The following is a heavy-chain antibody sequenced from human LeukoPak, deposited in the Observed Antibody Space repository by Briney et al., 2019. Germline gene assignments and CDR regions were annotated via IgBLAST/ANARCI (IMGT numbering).Heavy chain of an antibody. J-gene: IGHJ4*02. D-gene: IGHD3-3*01. Sequence: ASVKVSCKASGYTFTSYGISWVRQAPGQGLEWMGWISAYNGNTNYAQKLQGRVTMTTDTSTSTAYMELRSLRSDDTAVYYCARESITIFGVVTHKPIDYWGQGTLVTVSS. CDR1: GYTFTSYG. CDR2: ISAYNGNT. CDR3: ARESITIFGVVTHKPIDY. V-gene: IGHV1-18*01.